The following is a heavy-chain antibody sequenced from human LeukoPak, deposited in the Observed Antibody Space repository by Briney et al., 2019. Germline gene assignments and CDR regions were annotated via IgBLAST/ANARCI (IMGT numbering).Heavy chain of an antibody. CDR2: IYPGDSDT. D-gene: IGHD2-15*01. J-gene: IGHJ5*02. V-gene: IGHV5-51*01. CDR3: ARHSIRYCSGGSCYSVGFDP. Sequence: GESLKISCTGSGYSFTSYWIGWVRQMPGKGLEWMGIIYPGDSDTRYSPSFQGQVTISADKSISTAYLKWSSLEASDTAMYYCARHSIRYCSGGSCYSVGFDPWGQGTLVTVSS. CDR1: GYSFTSYW.